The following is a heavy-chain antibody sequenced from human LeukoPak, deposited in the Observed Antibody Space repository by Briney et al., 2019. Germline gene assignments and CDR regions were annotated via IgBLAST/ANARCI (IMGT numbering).Heavy chain of an antibody. CDR2: IYYSGTT. V-gene: IGHV4-39*07. CDR3: ARDNDSRDPPHFDY. D-gene: IGHD3-16*01. Sequence: SETLSLTCTVSGGSISSSSYYWGWIRQSPGTGLEWIGSIYYSGTTYYNPSLKSRVTISIDTSKNQFSLKLSSVTAADTAMYYCARDNDSRDPPHFDYWGQGTLVTVSS. CDR1: GGSISSSSYY. J-gene: IGHJ4*01.